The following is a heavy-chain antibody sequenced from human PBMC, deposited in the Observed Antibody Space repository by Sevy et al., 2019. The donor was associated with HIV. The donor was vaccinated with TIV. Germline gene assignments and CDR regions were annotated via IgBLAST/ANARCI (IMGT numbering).Heavy chain of an antibody. J-gene: IGHJ4*02. D-gene: IGHD4-17*01. CDR1: GFPFNDHA. Sequence: GGSLRLSCAASGFPFNDHALHWVRQVPGKGLEWVSGISWNSRNVGYADSVKGRFTISRDNAKKSLYLQMDSLTAEDTAVYYCARDEQTYGDYDYFDYWGQGTLVTVSS. CDR3: ARDEQTYGDYDYFDY. V-gene: IGHV3-9*01. CDR2: ISWNSRNV.